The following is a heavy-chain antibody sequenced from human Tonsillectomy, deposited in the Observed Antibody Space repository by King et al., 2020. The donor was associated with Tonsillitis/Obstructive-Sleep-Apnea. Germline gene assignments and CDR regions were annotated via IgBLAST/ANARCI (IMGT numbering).Heavy chain of an antibody. D-gene: IGHD6-25*01. J-gene: IGHJ6*02. Sequence: MSWVRQAPGKGLEWVANIKRDGSEKYYIDSVKGRFTVSRDNAKNSLYLQLNSLRAEETAVYDCARASYSSVPRLGHYYYGMGVWGQGTTVIVSS. V-gene: IGHV3-7*01. CDR2: IKRDGSEK. CDR3: ARASYSSVPRLGHYYYGMGV.